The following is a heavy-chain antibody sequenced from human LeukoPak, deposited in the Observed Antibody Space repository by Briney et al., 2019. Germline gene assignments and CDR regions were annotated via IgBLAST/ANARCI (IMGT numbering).Heavy chain of an antibody. J-gene: IGHJ4*02. CDR2: ISYDGSNK. D-gene: IGHD3-22*01. CDR3: ARQNRWGSGYYGYFDY. Sequence: GGSLRLSCAASGFTFSSYAMHWVRQALGKGLEWVAVISYDGSNKYYADSVKGRFTISRDNSKNTLYLQMNSLRAEDTAVYYCARQNRWGSGYYGYFDYWGQGTLVTVSS. V-gene: IGHV3-30-3*01. CDR1: GFTFSSYA.